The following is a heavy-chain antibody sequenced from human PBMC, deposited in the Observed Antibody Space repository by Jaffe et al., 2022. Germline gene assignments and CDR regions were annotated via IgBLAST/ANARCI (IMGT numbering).Heavy chain of an antibody. D-gene: IGHD3-10*01. J-gene: IGHJ3*02. CDR1: GYSISSGYY. CDR2: IYHSGST. V-gene: IGHV4-38-2*01. CDR3: ARRRITMVRGYSDAFDI. Sequence: QVQLQESGPGLVKPSETLSLTCAVSGYSISSGYYWGWIRQPPGKGLEWIGSIYHSGSTYYNPSLKSRVTISVDTSKNQFSLKLSSVTAADTAVYYCARRRITMVRGYSDAFDIWGQGTMVTVSS.